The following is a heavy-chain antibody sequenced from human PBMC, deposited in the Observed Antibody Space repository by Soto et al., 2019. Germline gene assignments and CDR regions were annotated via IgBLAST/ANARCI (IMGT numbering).Heavy chain of an antibody. CDR1: GYTFTSYG. J-gene: IGHJ4*02. D-gene: IGHD3-9*01. Sequence: ASVKVSFKASGYTFTSYGISWVRQAPGQGLEWMGWISAYNGNTNYAQKLQGRVTMTTDTSTSTAYMELRSLRSDDTAVYYCERDNDYDILTGCPFDYWGQGTLVTVSS. CDR3: ERDNDYDILTGCPFDY. CDR2: ISAYNGNT. V-gene: IGHV1-18*01.